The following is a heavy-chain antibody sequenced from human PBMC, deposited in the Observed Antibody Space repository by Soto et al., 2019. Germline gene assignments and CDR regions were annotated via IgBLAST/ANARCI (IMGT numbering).Heavy chain of an antibody. CDR2: ISAYNGNT. CDR3: ARDTGRQAGAFDI. D-gene: IGHD6-13*01. CDR1: GYTFTSNG. J-gene: IGHJ3*02. V-gene: IGHV1-18*01. Sequence: ASVKVSWKASGYTFTSNGISWVRQAPGQGLEWMAWISAYNGNTNYAQKFQDRVTMTTDTSTSTAFMELRSLRSDDTAVYYCARDTGRQAGAFDIWGQGTMVTVSS.